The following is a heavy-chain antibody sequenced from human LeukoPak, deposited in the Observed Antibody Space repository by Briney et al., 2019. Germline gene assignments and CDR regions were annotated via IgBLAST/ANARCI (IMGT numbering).Heavy chain of an antibody. J-gene: IGHJ5*02. CDR3: AVSNWMDP. CDR2: ISYDGSNK. V-gene: IGHV3-30*03. CDR1: GFTFDDYA. Sequence: GRSLRLSCAASGFTFDDYATHWVRQAPGKGLKWVAVISYDGSNKYYADSVRGRFTISRDNSKNTLYLQMNSLRAEDTAVYYCAVSNWMDPWGQGTLVTVSS.